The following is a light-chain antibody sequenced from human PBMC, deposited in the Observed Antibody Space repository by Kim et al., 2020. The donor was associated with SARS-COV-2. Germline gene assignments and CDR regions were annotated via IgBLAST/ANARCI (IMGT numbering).Light chain of an antibody. Sequence: ATINCKSSQSVLYSSNNKNYLAWYQQKPGQPPKLLIYWASTRESGVPDRFSGSGSGTDVTLTISSLQAEDVAVYYCQQYYSTPRTFGGGTKVDIK. CDR3: QQYYSTPRT. V-gene: IGKV4-1*01. J-gene: IGKJ4*02. CDR2: WAS. CDR1: QSVLYSSNNKNY.